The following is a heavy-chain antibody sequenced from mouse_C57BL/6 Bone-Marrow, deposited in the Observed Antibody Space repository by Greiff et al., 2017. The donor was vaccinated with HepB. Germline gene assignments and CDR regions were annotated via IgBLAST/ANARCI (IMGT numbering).Heavy chain of an antibody. J-gene: IGHJ1*03. CDR2: ISPRSGNT. Sequence: QVHVKQSGAELARPGASVKLSCKASGYTFTSYGISWVKQRTGQGLEWIGEISPRSGNTYYNEKFKGKATLTADNASSTAYMELRSLTSEDSAVYFCARSGTGHWYFDVWGTGTTVTVSS. CDR3: ARSGTGHWYFDV. D-gene: IGHD4-1*01. V-gene: IGHV1-81*01. CDR1: GYTFTSYG.